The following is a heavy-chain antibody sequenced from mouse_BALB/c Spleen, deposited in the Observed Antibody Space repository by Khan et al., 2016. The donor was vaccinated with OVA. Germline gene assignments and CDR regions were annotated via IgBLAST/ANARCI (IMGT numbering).Heavy chain of an antibody. CDR2: IDPYDSES. Sequence: QVQLQQSGAELVRPGASVKLSCEASGYTFTSYWMNWVKQSPEQGLEWIGRIDPYDSESHYNQNFKDKAILTVDKSSRKPSMHLSSLTSEDSAVYYSARNPFAYWGQGTLVTVSA. CDR3: ARNPFAY. J-gene: IGHJ3*01. V-gene: IGHV1-52*01. CDR1: GYTFTSYW.